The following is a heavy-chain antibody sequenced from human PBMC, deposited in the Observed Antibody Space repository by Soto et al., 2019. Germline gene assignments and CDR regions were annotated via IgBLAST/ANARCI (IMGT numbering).Heavy chain of an antibody. Sequence: GGSLRLSCAASGFTFSSYSMNWVRQAPGKGLEWVSSISSSSSYIYYADSVKGRFTISRDNAKNSLYLQMNSLRAEDTAVYYCARGAPGLYSSVPDYWGQGTLVTVSS. CDR1: GFTFSSYS. CDR3: ARGAPGLYSSVPDY. D-gene: IGHD6-19*01. J-gene: IGHJ4*02. CDR2: ISSSSSYI. V-gene: IGHV3-21*01.